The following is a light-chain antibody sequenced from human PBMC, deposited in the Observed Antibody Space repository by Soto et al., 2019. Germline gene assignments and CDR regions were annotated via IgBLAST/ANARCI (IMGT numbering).Light chain of an antibody. CDR3: HQYDNLPLT. CDR1: QGVKKY. Sequence: DIQMTQSPSSLSASVGDRVTITCQASQGVKKYVNWYQQKPGKAPKLLVYDASTLEAGVPSRFSGSGSGTHFTFTITSLQPEYFEPYFCHQYDNLPLTLVGGTKVDIK. J-gene: IGKJ4*01. V-gene: IGKV1-33*01. CDR2: DAS.